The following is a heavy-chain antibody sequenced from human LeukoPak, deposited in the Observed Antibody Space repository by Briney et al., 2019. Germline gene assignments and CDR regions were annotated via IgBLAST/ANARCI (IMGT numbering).Heavy chain of an antibody. Sequence: GASVKVSCKASGYTFTGYYMHWVRQAPGQGLEWMGWINPNSGGTNYAQEFQGRVTMTRDTSISTAYMELSRLRSDDTAVYYCARVGTYYDSSGYPRDAFDIWGQGTMVTVSS. CDR1: GYTFTGYY. CDR3: ARVGTYYDSSGYPRDAFDI. J-gene: IGHJ3*02. V-gene: IGHV1-2*02. D-gene: IGHD3-22*01. CDR2: INPNSGGT.